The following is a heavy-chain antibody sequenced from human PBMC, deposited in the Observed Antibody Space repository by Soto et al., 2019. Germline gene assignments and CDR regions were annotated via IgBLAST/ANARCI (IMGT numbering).Heavy chain of an antibody. Sequence: QVQLVESGGGVVQPGRSLRLSCAASGFTFSNYGMHWVRQAPGKGLEWVAVISYDGSNKYYADSGKGRFTISRDNSKNTRYVQMNSLRAEDAAVYYCATDRYGGNSSFDSWGQGTLVTVSS. V-gene: IGHV3-30*03. CDR1: GFTFSNYG. D-gene: IGHD4-17*01. CDR3: ATDRYGGNSSFDS. J-gene: IGHJ4*02. CDR2: ISYDGSNK.